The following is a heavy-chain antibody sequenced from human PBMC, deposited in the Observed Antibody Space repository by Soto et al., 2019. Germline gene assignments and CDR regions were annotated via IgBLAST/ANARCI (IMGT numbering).Heavy chain of an antibody. V-gene: IGHV3-23*01. D-gene: IGHD3-3*01. J-gene: IGHJ4*02. Sequence: GESLKISCAASGFTFSSYAMSWVRQAPGKGLEWVSAISGSGGSTYYADSVKGRFTISRDNSKNTLYLQMNSLRDEDTAVYYCAKDTPYYDFWSGYYEYWGQGTLVTVSS. CDR2: ISGSGGST. CDR1: GFTFSSYA. CDR3: AKDTPYYDFWSGYYEY.